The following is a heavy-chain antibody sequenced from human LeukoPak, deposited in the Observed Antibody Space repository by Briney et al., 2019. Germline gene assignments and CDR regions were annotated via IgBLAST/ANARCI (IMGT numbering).Heavy chain of an antibody. CDR3: ARDIGDIYLGSSTSCGGDAFDI. V-gene: IGHV1-69*13. D-gene: IGHD2-2*01. Sequence: SVKVSCKASGGTFSSYAISWVRQAPGQGLEWMGGIIPIFGTANYAQKFQGRVTITADESTSTAYMELSSLRSEDTAVYYCARDIGDIYLGSSTSCGGDAFDIWGQGTMVTVSS. CDR2: IIPIFGTA. J-gene: IGHJ3*02. CDR1: GGTFSSYA.